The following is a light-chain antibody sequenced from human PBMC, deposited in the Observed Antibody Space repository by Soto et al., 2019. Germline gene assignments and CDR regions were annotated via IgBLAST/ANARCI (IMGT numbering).Light chain of an antibody. V-gene: IGLV1-40*01. CDR1: SSNIGAGYD. CDR3: QSYDSSLSGYV. Sequence: QSVLTQPPSVSGAPGQRVTISCTGSSSNIGAGYDVHWYQQLPGTAPKLLIYGNSNRPSGVPDRFSGSKSDTSASLAITGLQDEDEADYYCQSYDSSLSGYVFGTGTKLTVL. J-gene: IGLJ1*01. CDR2: GNS.